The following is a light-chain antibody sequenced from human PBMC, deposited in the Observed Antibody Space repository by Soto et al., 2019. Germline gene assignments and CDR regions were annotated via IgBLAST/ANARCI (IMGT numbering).Light chain of an antibody. CDR1: SSNIGAGFD. J-gene: IGLJ1*01. CDR3: QSYDSSLSGYG. CDR2: ANT. V-gene: IGLV1-40*01. Sequence: QSVLTQPPSVSGAPGQRVTMSCTGSSSNIGAGFDVHWYQQLPGTAPRLLIYANTKRPSGVPDRFSGSRSGTSISLAITGLRAEDEADYFCQSYDSSLSGYGFGSGTKLTVL.